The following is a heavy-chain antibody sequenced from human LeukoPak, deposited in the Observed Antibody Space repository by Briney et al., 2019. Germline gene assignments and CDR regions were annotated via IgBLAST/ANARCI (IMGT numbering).Heavy chain of an antibody. Sequence: PSETLSLTCAVYGESFSGYYWTGIRQPPGKGLEWIGDINHSGSSNYNPSLKSRGTISVGTSKNQFSLKLSSVTAADTAVYYCARQNHCSSTNCNDAFDIWGQGTMVTVSS. CDR3: ARQNHCSSTNCNDAFDI. CDR2: INHSGSS. D-gene: IGHD2-2*01. V-gene: IGHV4-34*01. CDR1: GESFSGYY. J-gene: IGHJ3*02.